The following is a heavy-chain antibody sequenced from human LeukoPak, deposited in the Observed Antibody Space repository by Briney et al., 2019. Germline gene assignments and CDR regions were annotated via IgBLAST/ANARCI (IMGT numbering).Heavy chain of an antibody. CDR2: TYYRSKWYN. Sequence: SQTLSLTCAISGDSVSSNSAAWNWIRQSPSRGLEWLGRTYYRSKWYNDYAVSVKSRITINPDTSKNQFSLQLNSVTPEDTAVYYCARDGIVVVPAAIIYYYYGMDVWGHGTTVTVSS. CDR1: GDSVSSNSAA. V-gene: IGHV6-1*01. CDR3: ARDGIVVVPAAIIYYYYGMDV. D-gene: IGHD2-2*02. J-gene: IGHJ6*02.